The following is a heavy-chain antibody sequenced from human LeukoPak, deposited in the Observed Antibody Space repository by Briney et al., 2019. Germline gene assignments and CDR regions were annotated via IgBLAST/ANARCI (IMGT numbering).Heavy chain of an antibody. CDR1: GGTFSSYA. CDR3: ARDRWDIVVVLDWFDP. Sequence: SVKVSCKASGGTFSSYAISWVRQAPGQGLEWMGGIFPIFGKANYAQKFQGRVTITADESTSTAYMELSSLRSEDTAVYYCARDRWDIVVVLDWFDPWGQGTLVTVSS. CDR2: IFPIFGKA. J-gene: IGHJ5*02. D-gene: IGHD2-2*01. V-gene: IGHV1-69*13.